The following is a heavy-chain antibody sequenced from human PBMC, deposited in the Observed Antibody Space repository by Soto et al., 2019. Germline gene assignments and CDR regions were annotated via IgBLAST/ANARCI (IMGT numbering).Heavy chain of an antibody. J-gene: IGHJ4*01. D-gene: IGHD1-26*01. CDR1: GYSVSSKSAG. CDR2: TYYRSKWYY. CDR3: ARGEQYSGRIFDY. Sequence: SQTLSLTCAIPGYSVSSKSAGWSWVRQAPSRGLEWLGRTYYRSKWYYEYAVSVRGRITINPDTSKNQYSLQLNSVTPEDTAVYFCARGEQYSGRIFDYWGQGTLVTVSS. V-gene: IGHV6-1*01.